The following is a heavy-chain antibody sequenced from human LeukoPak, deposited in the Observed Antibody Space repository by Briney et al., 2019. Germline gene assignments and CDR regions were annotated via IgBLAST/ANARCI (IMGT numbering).Heavy chain of an antibody. CDR1: GFTFSSYA. D-gene: IGHD6-19*01. CDR2: TSNDGINK. Sequence: GGSLRLSCAASGFTFSSYAMHWVRQAPGRGLEWVAVTSNDGINKYYSDSVKGRLTMSRDNSKNTLYLQMDSLRAEDTAVYYCARDKVSTKGYSSGWSFDYWGQGTLVTVSS. CDR3: ARDKVSTKGYSSGWSFDY. V-gene: IGHV3-30*04. J-gene: IGHJ4*02.